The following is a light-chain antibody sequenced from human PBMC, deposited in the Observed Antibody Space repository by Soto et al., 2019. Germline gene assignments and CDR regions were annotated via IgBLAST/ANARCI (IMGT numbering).Light chain of an antibody. J-gene: IGLJ1*01. CDR3: CSYAGTPYV. CDR1: RSDVGGYNY. Sequence: QSVLTQPRSVSASPGQSVTISCTGTRSDVGGYNYVSWYQRHPGKAPKLMIYGVSARPSGVPDRFSGSKSGNTASLTISGLQAEDEADYYCCSYAGTPYVFGTGTKVTVL. V-gene: IGLV2-11*01. CDR2: GVS.